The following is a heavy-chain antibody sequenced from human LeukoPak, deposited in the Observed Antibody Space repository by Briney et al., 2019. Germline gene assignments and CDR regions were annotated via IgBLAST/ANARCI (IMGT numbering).Heavy chain of an antibody. V-gene: IGHV3-30*02. CDR1: GFTFSSSG. CDR3: ARDRMGAILYFDS. CDR2: IDYDGRNA. Sequence: PGGSLRLSCAASGFTFSSSGMHWVRQAPGKGLEWVAFIDYDGRNAFYADSVEGRFTISRDNSKNTLYLQVNSLRAEDTAVYYCARDRMGAILYFDSWGQGTLVTVSS. D-gene: IGHD1-26*01. J-gene: IGHJ4*02.